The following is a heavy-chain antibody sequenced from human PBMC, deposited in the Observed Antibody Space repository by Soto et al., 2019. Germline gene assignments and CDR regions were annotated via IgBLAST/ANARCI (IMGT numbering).Heavy chain of an antibody. CDR2: IYPGDSDT. CDR1: GYSFTSYW. Sequence: GESLKISCKGSGYSFTSYWIGWVRQMPGKGLEWMGIIYPGDSDTRYSPSFQGQVTISADKSISTAYLQWSSLKASDTAMYYCARHEAARQGYYYGMDVWGQGATVTVSS. D-gene: IGHD6-6*01. CDR3: ARHEAARQGYYYGMDV. V-gene: IGHV5-51*01. J-gene: IGHJ6*02.